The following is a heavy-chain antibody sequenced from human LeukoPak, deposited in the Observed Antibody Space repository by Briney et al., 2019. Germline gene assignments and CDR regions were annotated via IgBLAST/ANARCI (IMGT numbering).Heavy chain of an antibody. CDR1: GFTFSDYE. V-gene: IGHV3-48*03. J-gene: IGHJ6*04. D-gene: IGHD3-10*02. CDR2: ISSSGSTI. CDR3: AELGITMIGGV. Sequence: GGSLRLSCEASGFTFSDYEMNWVRQAPGKGLEWVSYISSSGSTIYYADSVKGRFTISRDNAKNSLYLQMNSLRAEDTAVYYCAELGITMIGGVWGKGTTVTISS.